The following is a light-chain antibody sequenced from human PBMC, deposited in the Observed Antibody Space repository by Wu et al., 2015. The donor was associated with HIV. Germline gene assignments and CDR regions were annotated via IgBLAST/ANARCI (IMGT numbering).Light chain of an antibody. CDR1: QNVGNH. CDR2: GAS. CDR3: QQYNNWPPLT. Sequence: EIVMTQSPATLSVSPGERVTLSCRASQNVGNHLAWYQRKPGHPPRVLIYGASTRATGIPARFSGSGSGTEFTLTISSMQSEDFAVYYCQQYNNWPPLTFGGGTKVEIK. V-gene: IGKV3-15*01. J-gene: IGKJ4*01.